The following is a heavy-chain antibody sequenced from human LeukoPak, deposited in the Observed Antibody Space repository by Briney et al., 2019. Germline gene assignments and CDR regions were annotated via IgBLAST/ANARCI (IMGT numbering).Heavy chain of an antibody. D-gene: IGHD5-18*01. Sequence: PSETLSLTCAVYGGSFSGYYWSWIRQPPGKGLEWIGEINHSGSTNYNPSLKSRVTISVDTSKNQFSLKLSSVTAADTAVYYCARVPKDTAMVKHIDHWGQGTLVTVSS. CDR1: GGSFSGYY. V-gene: IGHV4-34*01. CDR3: ARVPKDTAMVKHIDH. J-gene: IGHJ4*02. CDR2: INHSGST.